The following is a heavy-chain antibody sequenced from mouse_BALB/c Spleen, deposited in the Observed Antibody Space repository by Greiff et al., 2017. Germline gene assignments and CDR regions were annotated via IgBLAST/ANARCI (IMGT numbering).Heavy chain of an antibody. V-gene: IGHV5-6-3*01. J-gene: IGHJ4*01. CDR2: INSNGGST. D-gene: IGHD2-4*01. CDR3: AREGPYDYDGYYYAMDY. Sequence: EVMLVESGGGLVQPGGSLKLSCAASGFTFSSYGMSWVRQTPDKRLELVATINSNGGSTYYPDSVKGRFTISRDNAKNTLYLQMSSLKSEDTAMYYCAREGPYDYDGYYYAMDYWGQGTSVTVSS. CDR1: GFTFSSYG.